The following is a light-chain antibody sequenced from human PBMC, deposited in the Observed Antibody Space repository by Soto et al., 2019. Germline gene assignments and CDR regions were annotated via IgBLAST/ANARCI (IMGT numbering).Light chain of an antibody. CDR2: DVS. CDR3: CSYAGSYTGV. Sequence: QSALTQPRSVSGSPGQSVTISCTGTSSDVGAYNYVSWYQHHPGKAPKFMIYDVSKRPSGVPDRFSGSKSGNPASLTISGLQAEDEADYYCCSYAGSYTGVFGTGTKLTVL. CDR1: SSDVGAYNY. J-gene: IGLJ1*01. V-gene: IGLV2-11*01.